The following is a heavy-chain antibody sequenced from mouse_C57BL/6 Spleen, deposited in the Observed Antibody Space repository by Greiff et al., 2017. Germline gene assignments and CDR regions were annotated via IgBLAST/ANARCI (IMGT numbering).Heavy chain of an antibody. Sequence: VQLQQPGAELVRPGSSVKLSCKASGYTFTSYWMHWVKQRPIQGLEWIGNIDPSDSETHYNQKFKDKATLTVDKSSSTAYMQLSSLTSEDSAVXYCASGGFYAMDYWGQGTSVTVSS. CDR2: IDPSDSET. CDR3: ASGGFYAMDY. CDR1: GYTFTSYW. V-gene: IGHV1-52*01. J-gene: IGHJ4*01.